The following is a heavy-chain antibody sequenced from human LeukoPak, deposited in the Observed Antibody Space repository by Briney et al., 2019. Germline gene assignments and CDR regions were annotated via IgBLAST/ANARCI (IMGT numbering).Heavy chain of an antibody. D-gene: IGHD4-17*01. CDR2: INGDGTTI. Sequence: PGGSLRLYCVASGFTFSGSWMHWVRQAPGKGLVWVSRINGDGTTINYADSVKGRFTISRDDAKNTLYLQMNSLRAEDMAVYYCARAGYYRFDYWGQGILVTVSS. CDR1: GFTFSGSW. V-gene: IGHV3-74*01. CDR3: ARAGYYRFDY. J-gene: IGHJ4*02.